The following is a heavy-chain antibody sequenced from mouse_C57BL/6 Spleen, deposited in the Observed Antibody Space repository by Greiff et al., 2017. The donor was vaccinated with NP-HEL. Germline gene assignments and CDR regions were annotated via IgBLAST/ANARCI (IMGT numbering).Heavy chain of an antibody. D-gene: IGHD3-2*02. Sequence: VQLQQSGPELVKPGASVKISCKASGYAFSSSWMNWVKQRPGKGLEWIGRIYPGDGDTNYNGKVKGKATLTADKSSSTAYMQLSSLTSEDSAVYRCATDSSGRGDAMDYWGQGTSVTVSS. CDR3: ATDSSGRGDAMDY. CDR1: GYAFSSSW. CDR2: IYPGDGDT. J-gene: IGHJ4*01. V-gene: IGHV1-82*01.